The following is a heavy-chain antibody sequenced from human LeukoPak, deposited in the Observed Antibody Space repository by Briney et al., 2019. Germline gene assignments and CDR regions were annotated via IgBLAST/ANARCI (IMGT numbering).Heavy chain of an antibody. CDR1: GYTFTAYY. CDR3: ARSSSSRDSDFDY. Sequence: ASVKVSCKASGYTFTAYYMPWVRQAPGQGLEWMGWINPNSGGTNYAQKFQGRVTMTRDTSISTVYMELSSLKSDDTAVYYCARSSSSRDSDFDYWGQGTLVTVSS. D-gene: IGHD6-19*01. CDR2: INPNSGGT. V-gene: IGHV1-2*02. J-gene: IGHJ4*02.